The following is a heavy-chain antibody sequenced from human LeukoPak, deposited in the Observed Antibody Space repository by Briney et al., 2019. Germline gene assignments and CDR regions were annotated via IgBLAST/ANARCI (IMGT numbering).Heavy chain of an antibody. CDR2: ISGSGGST. CDR3: AKDHRTGGWYYFDY. V-gene: IGHV3-23*01. CDR1: GFTFSSYS. J-gene: IGHJ4*02. D-gene: IGHD6-19*01. Sequence: GGSLRLSCAASGFTFSSYSMNWVRQAPGKGLEWVSAISGSGGSTYYADSVKGRFTISRDNSKNTLYLQMNSLRAEDTAVYYCAKDHRTGGWYYFDYWGQGTLVTVSS.